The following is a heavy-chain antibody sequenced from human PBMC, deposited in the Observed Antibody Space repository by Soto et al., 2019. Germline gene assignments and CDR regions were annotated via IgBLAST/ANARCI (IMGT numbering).Heavy chain of an antibody. Sequence: EVQLLESGGGLVQPGGSLRLSCAASGFTFSSYAMSWVRQAPGKGLEWVSAISGSGGSTYYADSVKARFTIPRDNSKNTLYLQMNSLRAEDTAVYYCAKGRGYCSSTSCYVGSDYWGQGALVTVSS. J-gene: IGHJ4*02. CDR2: ISGSGGST. CDR3: AKGRGYCSSTSCYVGSDY. D-gene: IGHD2-2*01. CDR1: GFTFSSYA. V-gene: IGHV3-23*01.